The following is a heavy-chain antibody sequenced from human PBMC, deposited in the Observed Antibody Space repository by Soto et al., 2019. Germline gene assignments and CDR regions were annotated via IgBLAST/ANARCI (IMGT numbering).Heavy chain of an antibody. CDR1: GFTFSSYG. Sequence: GGSLRLSCAASGFTFSSYGMHWVRQAPGKGLEWVAVISYDGSNKYYADSVKGRFTISRDNSKNTLYLQMNSLRAEDTAVYYCAKDQAAAGPDSFDYWGQGTLVTVSS. CDR2: ISYDGSNK. CDR3: AKDQAAAGPDSFDY. D-gene: IGHD6-13*01. V-gene: IGHV3-30*18. J-gene: IGHJ4*02.